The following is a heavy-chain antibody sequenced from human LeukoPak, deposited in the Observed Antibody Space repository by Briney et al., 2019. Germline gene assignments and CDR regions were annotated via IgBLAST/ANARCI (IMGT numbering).Heavy chain of an antibody. J-gene: IGHJ3*02. V-gene: IGHV3-23*01. D-gene: IGHD6-6*01. CDR2: ISGSGGST. CDR1: GFTFSSYG. Sequence: GGSLRLSCAASGFTFSSYGMHWVRQAPGKGLEWVSAISGSGGSTYYADSVKGRFTISRDNSKNTLYLQMNSLRAEDTAVYYCARDGYSSSPVTTFDIWGQGTMVTVSS. CDR3: ARDGYSSSPVTTFDI.